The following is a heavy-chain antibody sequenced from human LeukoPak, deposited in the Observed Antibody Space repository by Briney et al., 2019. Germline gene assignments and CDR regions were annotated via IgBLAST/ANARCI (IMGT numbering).Heavy chain of an antibody. D-gene: IGHD2/OR15-2a*01. CDR3: AKDNRGYYYMDV. CDR2: IRYDGSNK. V-gene: IGHV3-30*02. Sequence: PGGSLRLSCAASGFTFSSYEMNWVRQAPGKGLEWVAFIRYDGSNKYYADSVKGRFTISRDNSKNTLYLQMNSLRAEDTAVYYCAKDNRGYYYMDVWGKGTTVTISS. J-gene: IGHJ6*03. CDR1: GFTFSSYE.